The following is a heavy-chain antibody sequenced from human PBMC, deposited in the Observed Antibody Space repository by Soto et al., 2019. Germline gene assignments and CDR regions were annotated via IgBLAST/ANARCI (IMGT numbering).Heavy chain of an antibody. J-gene: IGHJ4*02. Sequence: ASVKVSCKASGYTFTSYAMHWVRQAPGQRLEWMGWINAGNGNTKYSRKFQGRVTIIRDTSASTAYMELSSLRSEDTAVYYCARGSGWYKSLYHFDYWGQGTLVTAPQ. CDR3: ARGSGWYKSLYHFDY. CDR1: GYTFTSYA. D-gene: IGHD6-19*01. V-gene: IGHV1-3*01. CDR2: INAGNGNT.